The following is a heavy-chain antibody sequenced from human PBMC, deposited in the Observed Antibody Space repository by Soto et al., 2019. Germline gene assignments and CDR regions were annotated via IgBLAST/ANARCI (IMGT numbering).Heavy chain of an antibody. CDR1: GFTFSSYG. J-gene: IGHJ4*02. V-gene: IGHV3-33*01. CDR3: AREDPVTGGVDY. D-gene: IGHD3-16*02. Sequence: HHGGSLRLSCAASGFTFSSYGMHWVRQAPGKGLEWVAVIWYDGSNKYYADSVKGRFTISRDNSKNTLYLQMNSLRAEDTAVYYCAREDPVTGGVDYWGQGTLVTVSS. CDR2: IWYDGSNK.